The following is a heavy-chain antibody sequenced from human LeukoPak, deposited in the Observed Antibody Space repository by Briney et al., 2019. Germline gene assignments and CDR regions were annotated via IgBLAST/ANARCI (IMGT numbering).Heavy chain of an antibody. CDR1: GGSISSYY. CDR3: AAYYDSSKVYFDY. CDR2: IYYSGST. D-gene: IGHD3-22*01. Sequence: SETLSLTCTVSGGSISSYYWSWIRQPPGKGLEWIGHIYYSGSTNYNPSLKSRVTISVDTSKNQFSLKLSSVTAADTAVYYCAAYYDSSKVYFDYWGQGTLVTVSS. V-gene: IGHV4-59*01. J-gene: IGHJ4*02.